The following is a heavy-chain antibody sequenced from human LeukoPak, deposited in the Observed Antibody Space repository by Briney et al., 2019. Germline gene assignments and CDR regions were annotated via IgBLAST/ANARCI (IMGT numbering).Heavy chain of an antibody. Sequence: SETLSLTCTVSGGSISSYYWSWIRQPPGKGLEWIGYIYYSGSTNYDPSLKSRVTISVDKSKNQFSLKLSSVTAADTAVYYCAKDHSSYYYDSSGPYRGGYWGQGTLVTVSS. CDR2: IYYSGST. D-gene: IGHD3-22*01. V-gene: IGHV4-59*12. J-gene: IGHJ4*02. CDR3: AKDHSSYYYDSSGPYRGGY. CDR1: GGSISSYY.